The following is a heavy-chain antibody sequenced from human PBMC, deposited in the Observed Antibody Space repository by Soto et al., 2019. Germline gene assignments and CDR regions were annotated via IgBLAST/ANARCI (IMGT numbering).Heavy chain of an antibody. CDR3: AKELVGALYYGMDV. J-gene: IGHJ6*02. V-gene: IGHV3-23*01. Sequence: PGGSLRLSCAASGFTFSDYAMTWVRQAPGKGLEWVSTLSGRGITTYDADFVKGRFTISRDNSKNMLFLQMNSLRVDDTAIYYCAKELVGALYYGMDVWGQGTTVTVS. D-gene: IGHD2-15*01. CDR2: LSGRGITT. CDR1: GFTFSDYA.